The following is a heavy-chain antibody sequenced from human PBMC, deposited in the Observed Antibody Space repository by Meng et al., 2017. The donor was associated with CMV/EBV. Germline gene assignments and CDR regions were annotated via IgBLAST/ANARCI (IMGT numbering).Heavy chain of an antibody. D-gene: IGHD2-2*01. V-gene: IGHV4-39*01. CDR3: ARHGILIPAYAFDI. J-gene: IGHJ3*02. CDR2: IYYSGST. CDR1: GGSISSSSYY. Sequence: SETLSLTCTVSGGSISSSSYYWGWIRQPPGKGLEWIGSIYYSGSTYYNPSLKSRVTISVDTSKNQFSLKLSSVTAADTAVYYCARHGILIPAYAFDIWGQGTMVTVSS.